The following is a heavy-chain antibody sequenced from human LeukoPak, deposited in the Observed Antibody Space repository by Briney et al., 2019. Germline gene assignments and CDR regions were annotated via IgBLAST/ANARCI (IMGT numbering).Heavy chain of an antibody. V-gene: IGHV1-69*05. CDR3: ARGIAARPQVVDY. Sequence: ASVKVSCKASGGTFSSYAISWVRQAPGQGLEWMGGIIPIFGTANYAQKFQGRVTITTDESTSTAYMELSSLRSEDTAVYYCARGIAARPQVVDYWGQGTLVTVSS. CDR2: IIPIFGTA. J-gene: IGHJ4*02. CDR1: GGTFSSYA. D-gene: IGHD6-6*01.